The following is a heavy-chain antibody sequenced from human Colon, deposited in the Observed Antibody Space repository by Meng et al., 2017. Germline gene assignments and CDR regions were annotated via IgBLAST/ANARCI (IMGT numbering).Heavy chain of an antibody. J-gene: IGHJ3*02. CDR1: GLTFSSYG. CDR3: ATNYGGNGAFDR. CDR2: ISGSGDSI. V-gene: IGHV3-23*01. Sequence: GESLKISCEVSGLTFSSYGMSWVRQAPGKGLEWVSVISGSGDSIYYADSVKGRFTISRDNSKNTLYLQMNSQRAEDTAVYYCATNYGGNGAFDRWGQGTMVTVSS. D-gene: IGHD4-23*01.